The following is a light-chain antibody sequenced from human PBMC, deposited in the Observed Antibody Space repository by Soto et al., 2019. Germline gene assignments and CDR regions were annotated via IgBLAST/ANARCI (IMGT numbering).Light chain of an antibody. Sequence: QSALTQPASVSGSPGQSITISCTGTSSDVGGYNYVSWYQQHPGKAPKLMIYEVSNRPSGVSNRFSGSKSGNTASLTISGLQAEDEAEYYCSSYTSSSTRVGTGTQRTVL. CDR2: EVS. V-gene: IGLV2-14*01. CDR3: SSYTSSSTR. CDR1: SSDVGGYNY. J-gene: IGLJ1*01.